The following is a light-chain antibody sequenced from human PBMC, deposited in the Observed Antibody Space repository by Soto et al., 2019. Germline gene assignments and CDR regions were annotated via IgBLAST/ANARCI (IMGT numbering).Light chain of an antibody. CDR1: SSDVRGYNY. V-gene: IGLV2-14*01. J-gene: IGLJ1*01. CDR2: EVS. Sequence: QSVLTQPASVSGSPGQSITISCTGTSSDVRGYNYVSWYQQHPGKAPKLMIYEVSDRPSGVSNRFSGSMSGNTASLTISGLQAEDDDDYYCSSYTITSTYVFGAGTKLTVL. CDR3: SSYTITSTYV.